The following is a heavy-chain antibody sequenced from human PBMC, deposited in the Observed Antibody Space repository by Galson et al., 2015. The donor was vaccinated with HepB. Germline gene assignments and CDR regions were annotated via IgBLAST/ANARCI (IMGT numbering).Heavy chain of an antibody. V-gene: IGHV3-23*01. CDR3: AKSPGYSSTWGDYSDY. Sequence: SLRLSCAASGFTFSSYAMSWVRQAPGKGLEWVAAVSGHGTTTYYADSVKGRFTISRDSSKNTVFLQMNSLRAEDMAVYYCAKSPGYSSTWGDYSDYWGQGTLVTVSS. CDR2: VSGHGTTT. J-gene: IGHJ4*02. CDR1: GFTFSSYA. D-gene: IGHD6-13*01.